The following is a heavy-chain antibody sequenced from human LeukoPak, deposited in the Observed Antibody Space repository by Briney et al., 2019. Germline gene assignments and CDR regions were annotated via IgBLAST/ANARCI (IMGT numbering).Heavy chain of an antibody. V-gene: IGHV4-34*01. Sequence: SETPSLTCAVYGGSFSGYYWSWIRQPPGKGLEWIGEINHSGSTNYNPSLKSRVTISVDTSKNQFSLKLSSVTAADTAVYYCARGLFYYDFWSGYPYYYYYGMDVWGQGTTVTVSS. CDR2: INHSGST. J-gene: IGHJ6*02. CDR1: GGSFSGYY. CDR3: ARGLFYYDFWSGYPYYYYYGMDV. D-gene: IGHD3-3*01.